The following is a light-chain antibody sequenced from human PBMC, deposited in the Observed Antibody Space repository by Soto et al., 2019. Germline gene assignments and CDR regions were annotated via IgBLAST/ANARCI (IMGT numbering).Light chain of an antibody. Sequence: EIVMTQSPASLSVSPGDGATLSCRASHSVASNVAWYQQKPGQGPRLLIHGASTRAVGVPARFSGSGSGTDFTLTISSLQSEDFAVYYCQQYHNWPPQYTFCQGTKLQIK. CDR1: HSVASN. CDR2: GAS. J-gene: IGKJ2*01. CDR3: QQYHNWPPQYT. V-gene: IGKV3-15*01.